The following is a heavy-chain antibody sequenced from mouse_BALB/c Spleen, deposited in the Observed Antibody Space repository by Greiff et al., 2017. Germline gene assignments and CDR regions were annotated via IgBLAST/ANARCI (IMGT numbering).Heavy chain of an antibody. CDR2: ISDGGSYT. V-gene: IGHV5-4*02. J-gene: IGHJ3*01. Sequence: EVQLQESGGGLVKPGGSLKLSCAASGFTFSDYYMYWVRQTPEKRLEWVATISDGGSYTYYPDSVKGRFTISRDNAKNNLYLQMSSLKSEDTAMYYCARARYDVTWFAYWGQGTLVTVSA. D-gene: IGHD2-14*01. CDR3: ARARYDVTWFAY. CDR1: GFTFSDYY.